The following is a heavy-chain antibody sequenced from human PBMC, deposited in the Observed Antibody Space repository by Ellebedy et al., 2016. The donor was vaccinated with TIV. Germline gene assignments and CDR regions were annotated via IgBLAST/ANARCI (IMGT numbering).Heavy chain of an antibody. D-gene: IGHD3/OR15-3a*01. J-gene: IGHJ4*02. CDR3: ARVDLGLAFDH. Sequence: GGSLRLSCAVSGFDVSSNYWSWVRQAPGKGLDWVSIIYSAGSTYYADSVKGRFTISRDSPNNTLHLQMTSLRADDTAVYYCARVDLGLAFDHWGRGALITVSS. CDR1: GFDVSSNY. V-gene: IGHV3-53*01. CDR2: IYSAGST.